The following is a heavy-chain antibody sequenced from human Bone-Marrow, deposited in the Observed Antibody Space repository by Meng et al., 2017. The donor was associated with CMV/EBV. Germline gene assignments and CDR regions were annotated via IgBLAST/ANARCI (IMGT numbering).Heavy chain of an antibody. CDR3: ARRGIAALNDAFDI. CDR2: IYSGGST. Sequence: GESLKISCAASGFTVSSNYMSWVRQAPGKGLEWVSVIYSGGSTYYADSVKGRFTISRDNSKNTLYLQMNSLRAEDTAVYYCARRGIAALNDAFDIWGQGTMVTVPS. CDR1: GFTVSSNY. J-gene: IGHJ3*02. V-gene: IGHV3-66*02. D-gene: IGHD6-13*01.